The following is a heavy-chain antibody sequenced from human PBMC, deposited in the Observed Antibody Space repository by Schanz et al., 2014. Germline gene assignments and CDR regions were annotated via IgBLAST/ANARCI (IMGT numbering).Heavy chain of an antibody. V-gene: IGHV3-48*01. CDR3: AREYSSYGTVYY. Sequence: EVQLVESGGSLVQPGGSLRLSCAASGFTFRSYSMNWVRQAPGKGLEWISYISSTSRATYYADSVKGRFTISRDNAKNSLFLQMNSLRAEDTAVYYCAREYSSYGTVYYWGQGTLVTVSS. CDR2: ISSTSRAT. D-gene: IGHD5-12*01. J-gene: IGHJ4*02. CDR1: GFTFRSYS.